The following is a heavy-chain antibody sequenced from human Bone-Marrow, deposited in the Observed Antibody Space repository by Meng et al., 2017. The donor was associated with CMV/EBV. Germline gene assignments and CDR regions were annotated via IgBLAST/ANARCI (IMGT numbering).Heavy chain of an antibody. CDR3: ARYPFGGEYYGMDV. J-gene: IGHJ6*02. Sequence: GESLKISCAASGFTFSSYSMNWVRQAPGKGLEWVANIKQDGSEKYYVDSVKGRFTISRDNAKNSLYLQMNSLRAEDTAVYYCARYPFGGEYYGMDVWGQGTTVTVSS. D-gene: IGHD3-16*01. V-gene: IGHV3-7*01. CDR2: IKQDGSEK. CDR1: GFTFSSYS.